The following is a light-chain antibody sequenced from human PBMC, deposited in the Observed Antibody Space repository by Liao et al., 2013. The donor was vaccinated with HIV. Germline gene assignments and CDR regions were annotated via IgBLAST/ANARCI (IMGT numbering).Light chain of an antibody. V-gene: IGLV3-1*01. CDR2: QDT. CDR1: KLGDKY. J-gene: IGLJ2*01. CDR3: QAWDSSTEDVI. Sequence: SYELTQPPSVSVSPGQTASITCSGHKLGDKYACWYHQKPGQSPVLVIYQDTKRPSGIPERFSGSNSGNTATLTISGTQAMDEADYYCQAWDSSTEDVIFGGGTKLTVL.